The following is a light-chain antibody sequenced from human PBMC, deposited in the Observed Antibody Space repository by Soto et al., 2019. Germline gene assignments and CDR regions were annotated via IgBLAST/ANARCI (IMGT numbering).Light chain of an antibody. J-gene: IGLJ1*01. CDR1: RSDIGSNF. Sequence: QSVLSQPPSASGTPGQTVIISCSGSRSDIGSNFVNWYQHLPGTDPKLLIYNSNQRPSGVPDRFSGSKSGTSASLAISGLQSEDEADYDCAAWDDSLTGPVFGTGTKVTVL. CDR2: NSN. CDR3: AAWDDSLTGPV. V-gene: IGLV1-44*01.